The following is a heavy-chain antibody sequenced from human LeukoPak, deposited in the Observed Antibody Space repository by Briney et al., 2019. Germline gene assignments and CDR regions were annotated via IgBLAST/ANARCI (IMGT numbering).Heavy chain of an antibody. CDR1: GGSISSGDYY. Sequence: PSQTLSLTCSVSGGSISSGDYYWSWIRQHPGKGLEWIGYINYSGSTYYNPSLKSRVTISVDTSQNQFSLNLNSVTAADTAVYYCARGSFDSSGYYVFDYWGQGSLVTVSS. V-gene: IGHV4-31*03. CDR2: INYSGST. D-gene: IGHD3-22*01. CDR3: ARGSFDSSGYYVFDY. J-gene: IGHJ4*02.